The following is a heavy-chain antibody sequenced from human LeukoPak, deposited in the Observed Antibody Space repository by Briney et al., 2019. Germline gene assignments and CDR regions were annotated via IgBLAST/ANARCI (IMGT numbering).Heavy chain of an antibody. J-gene: IGHJ4*02. CDR1: GYTFTRYG. D-gene: IGHD2-2*01. CDR3: ARTPHSYCSSTSCYPYYFDY. CDR2: ISAYNGNT. V-gene: IGHV1-18*01. Sequence: ASVKVSSKPSGYTFTRYGISWVRHAPGHGLEWMGWISAYNGNTNYAQKLQGRVTMTTDTSTSTAYMELRSLRSDDTAVYYCARTPHSYCSSTSCYPYYFDYWGQGTLVTVSS.